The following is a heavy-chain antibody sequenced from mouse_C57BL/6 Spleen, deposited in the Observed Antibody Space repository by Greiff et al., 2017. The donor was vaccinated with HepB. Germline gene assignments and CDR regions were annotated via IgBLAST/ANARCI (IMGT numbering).Heavy chain of an antibody. CDR3: ARSEGGYYDYLAWFAY. CDR1: GYTFTSYW. CDR2: IDPNSGGT. J-gene: IGHJ3*01. D-gene: IGHD2-4*01. V-gene: IGHV1-72*01. Sequence: QVQLQQSGAELVKPGASVKLSCKASGYTFTSYWMHWVKQRPGRGLEWIGRIDPNSGGTKYNEKFKSKATLTVDKPSSTAYMQLSSLTSEDSAVYYCARSEGGYYDYLAWFAYWGQGTLVTVSA.